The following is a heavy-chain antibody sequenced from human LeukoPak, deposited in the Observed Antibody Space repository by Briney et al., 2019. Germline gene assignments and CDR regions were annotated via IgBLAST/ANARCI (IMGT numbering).Heavy chain of an antibody. CDR2: TYYRSKWYN. J-gene: IGHJ4*02. V-gene: IGHV6-1*01. CDR1: GDSVSSKSAA. D-gene: IGHD2/OR15-2a*01. Sequence: PSQTLSLTCAISGDSVSSKSAAWNWIRQSPSRGLEWLGRTYYRSKWYNDYAASVKGRITISPDTSNNQFSLQLTSVTPEDTAVYHCARNSAIIDFWGQGTLVTVSS. CDR3: ARNSAIIDF.